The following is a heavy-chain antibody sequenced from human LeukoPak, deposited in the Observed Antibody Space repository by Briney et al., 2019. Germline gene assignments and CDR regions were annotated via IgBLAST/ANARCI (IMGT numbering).Heavy chain of an antibody. Sequence: SETLSLTCAVYGGSFSGYYWSWIRQPPGKGLEWIGEINHSGSTNYNPSLKSRVTISVVTSKNQFSLKLSSVTAADTAVYYCARVRRPYCSSTSCYGRGWFDPWGQGTLVTVSS. D-gene: IGHD2-2*01. CDR2: INHSGST. CDR3: ARVRRPYCSSTSCYGRGWFDP. CDR1: GGSFSGYY. V-gene: IGHV4-34*01. J-gene: IGHJ5*02.